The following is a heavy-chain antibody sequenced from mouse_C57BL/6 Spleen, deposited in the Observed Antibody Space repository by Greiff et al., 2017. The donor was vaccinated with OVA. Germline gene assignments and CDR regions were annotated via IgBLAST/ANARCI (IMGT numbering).Heavy chain of an antibody. D-gene: IGHD2-4*01. V-gene: IGHV1-53*01. Sequence: QVQLQQPGTELVKPGASVKLSCKASGYTFTSYWMHWVKQRPGQGLEWIGNINPSNGGTNYNEKFKSKATLTVDKSSSTAYMQLSSLTSEDSAVYYCARYQVYYDYDGDYFDYWGQGTTLTVSS. J-gene: IGHJ2*01. CDR1: GYTFTSYW. CDR3: ARYQVYYDYDGDYFDY. CDR2: INPSNGGT.